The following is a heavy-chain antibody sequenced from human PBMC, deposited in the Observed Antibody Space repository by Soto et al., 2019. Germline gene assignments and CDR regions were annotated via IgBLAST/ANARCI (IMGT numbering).Heavy chain of an antibody. D-gene: IGHD2-21*02. CDR1: GGSISSLY. CDR3: SRVLWGYCGTDRYPLYF. Sequence: SEALSLTLTVSGGSISSLYRSWSRQPPGKGLEGIGYNNYRGSTKYNPSLKSRVTISVDTSKNQYSLKLSFVTAADTSVYYCSRVLWGYCGTDRYPLYF. J-gene: IGHJ1*01. CDR2: NNYRGST. V-gene: IGHV4-59*08.